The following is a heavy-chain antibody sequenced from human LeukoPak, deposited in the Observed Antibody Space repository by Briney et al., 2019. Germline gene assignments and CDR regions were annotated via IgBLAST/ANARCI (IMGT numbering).Heavy chain of an antibody. CDR1: GFTFSSYS. V-gene: IGHV3-21*04. CDR3: ARVRVVVAATREPHFDY. J-gene: IGHJ4*02. D-gene: IGHD2-15*01. Sequence: GGSLRLSCAASGFTFSSYSMNWVRQAPGKGLEWVSSITSSSSYIYYADSVKGRFTISRDNAKNSLYLQMNSLRAEDTAVYYCARVRVVVAATREPHFDYWGQGTLVTVSS. CDR2: ITSSSSYI.